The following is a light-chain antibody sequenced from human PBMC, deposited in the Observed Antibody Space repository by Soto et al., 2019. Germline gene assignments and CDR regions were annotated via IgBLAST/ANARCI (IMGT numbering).Light chain of an antibody. V-gene: IGKV3-20*01. CDR2: GAS. CDR1: QTVSSSS. J-gene: IGKJ4*01. Sequence: DIVLTQSPGTLSLSPGERATLSCRASQTVSSSSLAWYQQKPGQAPRLLIFGASTRAAGFPDRFSGSGSGTEFTLTISSLQSEDFAVYYCQQYSNWPPLTFGGGTKVEIK. CDR3: QQYSNWPPLT.